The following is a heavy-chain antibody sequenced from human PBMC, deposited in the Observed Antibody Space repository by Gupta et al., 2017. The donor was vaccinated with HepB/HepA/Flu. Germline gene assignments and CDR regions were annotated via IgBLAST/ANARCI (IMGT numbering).Heavy chain of an antibody. CDR1: GGTFSSYA. Sequence: QMQLVQSGAEVKKPGSSVTVSCKTSGGTFSSYAISWVRQAPGQGLEWMGGVIPVFSSTIYAQKFQDRLTLTADESSSTAFMELSSLRSEDTAIYYCTRGPEYRDYDLVQYYFDQWGQGTLITVSS. V-gene: IGHV1-69*01. D-gene: IGHD5-12*01. J-gene: IGHJ4*02. CDR2: VIPVFSST. CDR3: TRGPEYRDYDLVQYYFDQ.